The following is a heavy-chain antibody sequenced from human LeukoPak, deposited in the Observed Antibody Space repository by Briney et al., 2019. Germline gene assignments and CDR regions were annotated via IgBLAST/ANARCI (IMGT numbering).Heavy chain of an antibody. V-gene: IGHV4-39*01. CDR3: ARITDRTIFGEIMHGFDV. Sequence: ASETLSLTCTVSGDSINNNNYYWGWIRQPPGEGLEWIGNIYYNGRTYYSPSLKSRGTISVDTSNNQFSLKLNTVTAADTAVYYCARITDRTIFGEIMHGFDVWGQGTPVTVSS. CDR1: GDSINNNNYY. D-gene: IGHD3-3*01. J-gene: IGHJ3*01. CDR2: IYYNGRT.